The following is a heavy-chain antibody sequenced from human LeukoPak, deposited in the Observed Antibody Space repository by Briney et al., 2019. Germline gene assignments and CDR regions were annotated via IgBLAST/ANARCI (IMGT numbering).Heavy chain of an antibody. V-gene: IGHV1-3*01. CDR2: INAGNGNT. Sequence: GASVKVSCKASGYTFTSYAMHWVRQAPGQRLEWMGWINAGNGNTKYSQKFQGRVTITRDTSASTAYMELSSLRSEDTAVYYCARDGGSGSYYIWHPTNWFDPWGQGTLVTVSS. CDR1: GYTFTSYA. J-gene: IGHJ5*02. D-gene: IGHD3-10*01. CDR3: ARDGGSGSYYIWHPTNWFDP.